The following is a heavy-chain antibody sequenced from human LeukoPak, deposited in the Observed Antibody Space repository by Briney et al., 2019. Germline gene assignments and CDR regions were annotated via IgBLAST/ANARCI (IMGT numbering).Heavy chain of an antibody. Sequence: SETLSLTCTVSGGSISSYYWSWIRQPPGKGLEWIGSIYYSGSTNYNPSLKSRLTMSVDTSKNHFSLKLSSVTAADTAVYYCARQSYYYRSGGYFYYFDYWGQGTLVTVSS. J-gene: IGHJ4*02. D-gene: IGHD3-22*01. V-gene: IGHV4-59*08. CDR3: ARQSYYYRSGGYFYYFDY. CDR1: GGSISSYY. CDR2: IYYSGST.